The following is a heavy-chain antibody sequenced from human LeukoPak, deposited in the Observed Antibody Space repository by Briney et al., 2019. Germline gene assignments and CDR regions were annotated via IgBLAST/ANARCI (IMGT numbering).Heavy chain of an antibody. CDR3: ARGVIAAAGFFDS. D-gene: IGHD6-13*01. Sequence: QSGGSLRLSCAASGFPFSSYWVHWVRQAPGKGLVWVSRINGDVSSTTYADSVKGRFTISRDNSKNTLYLQMNSLRAEDTAVYYCARGVIAAAGFFDSWGQGTLVTVST. J-gene: IGHJ4*02. V-gene: IGHV3-74*01. CDR2: INGDVSST. CDR1: GFPFSSYW.